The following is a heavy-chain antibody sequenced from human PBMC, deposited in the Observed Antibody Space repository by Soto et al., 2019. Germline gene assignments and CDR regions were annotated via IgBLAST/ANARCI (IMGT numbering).Heavy chain of an antibody. J-gene: IGHJ6*02. CDR3: GKARGLRRITIFGLLPNYGMDV. V-gene: IGHV3-23*01. CDR2: ISGSGGSK. Sequence: GGSLRLSCAASGFTFSSYSISWVRHAPGKGLEWVSAISGSGGSKYYADSVKGRFTISRDNSKNTLYLQMNSLRAEDTAVYYCGKARGLRRITIFGLLPNYGMDVWGQGTTVTVSS. D-gene: IGHD3-3*01. CDR1: GFTFSSYS.